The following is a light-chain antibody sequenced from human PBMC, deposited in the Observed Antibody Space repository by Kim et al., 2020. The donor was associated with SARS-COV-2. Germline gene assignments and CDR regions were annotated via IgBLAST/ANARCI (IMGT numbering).Light chain of an antibody. Sequence: ASVGDRVTITCRASQSISSWLAWYQQKPGKAPKLLIYDASSLESGVPSRFSGSGSGTEFTLTFSSLQPDDFATYYCQQYNSYSPTFGGGTKVDIK. CDR3: QQYNSYSPT. CDR1: QSISSW. CDR2: DAS. J-gene: IGKJ4*01. V-gene: IGKV1-5*01.